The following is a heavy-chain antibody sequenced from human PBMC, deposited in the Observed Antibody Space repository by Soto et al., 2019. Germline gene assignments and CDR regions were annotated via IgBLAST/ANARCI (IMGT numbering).Heavy chain of an antibody. Sequence: GGSLRLSCAASGFTFSSYAMSWVRRAPGKGLEWVSAISGSGGSTYYADSVKGRFTISRDNSKNTLYLQMNSLRAEDTAVYYCAKDPPSPYDSSGYYYWYFDLWGRGTLVTVSS. V-gene: IGHV3-23*01. CDR3: AKDPPSPYDSSGYYYWYFDL. D-gene: IGHD3-22*01. J-gene: IGHJ2*01. CDR1: GFTFSSYA. CDR2: ISGSGGST.